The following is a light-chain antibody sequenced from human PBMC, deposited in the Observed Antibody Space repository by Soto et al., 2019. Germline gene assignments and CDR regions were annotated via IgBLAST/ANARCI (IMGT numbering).Light chain of an antibody. Sequence: EIVLTQSPDTLSLSPGERATLSCRASQSVSSDLVWYQQKPGLAPRLLIYDASSRATGVPARFSGSGSGTEFTLTISSLQSEDFAVYYCQQYNNWPTWTFGQGTKVDIK. V-gene: IGKV3D-15*01. CDR1: QSVSSD. CDR3: QQYNNWPTWT. J-gene: IGKJ1*01. CDR2: DAS.